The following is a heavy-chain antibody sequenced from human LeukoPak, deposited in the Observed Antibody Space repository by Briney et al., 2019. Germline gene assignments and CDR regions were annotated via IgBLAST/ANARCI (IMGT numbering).Heavy chain of an antibody. CDR1: GFTFSGYW. CDR3: ARDCSSTSCYFADAFDI. D-gene: IGHD2-2*01. Sequence: GGSLRLSCAASGFTFSGYWMSWVRQAPGKGLEWVANIKQDGSDKNYVDSVKGRFTISRDNAKNSLYLQMNSLRVEDTAVYYCARDCSSTSCYFADAFDIWGQGTMVTVSS. V-gene: IGHV3-7*01. J-gene: IGHJ3*02. CDR2: IKQDGSDK.